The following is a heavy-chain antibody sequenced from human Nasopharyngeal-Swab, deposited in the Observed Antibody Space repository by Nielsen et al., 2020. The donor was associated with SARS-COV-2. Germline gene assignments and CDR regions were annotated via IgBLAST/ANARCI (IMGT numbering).Heavy chain of an antibody. Sequence: GGSLRLSCAASGFTVSRYGFHWVRQAPGKGLEWVAVIRPGGDSRIYGDSMKGRFTISRDNSKNSLYLQMNSLRTEDTALYYCAKDSSGGDRSGFDPWGQGTLVTVSS. CDR3: AKDSSGGDRSGFDP. V-gene: IGHV3-30*02. D-gene: IGHD6-19*01. CDR2: IRPGGDSR. J-gene: IGHJ5*02. CDR1: GFTVSRYG.